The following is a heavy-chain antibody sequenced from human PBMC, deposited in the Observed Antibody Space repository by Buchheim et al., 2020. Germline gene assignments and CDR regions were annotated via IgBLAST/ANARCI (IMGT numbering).Heavy chain of an antibody. CDR3: ARLGFLWGSYLDY. CDR1: GGSFSGYY. V-gene: IGHV4-34*01. J-gene: IGHJ4*02. CDR2: INHSGST. Sequence: QVQLQQWGAGLLKPSETLSLTCAVYGGSFSGYYWSWIRQPPGKGLEWIGEINHSGSTNYNPSLKSRVTISVDTSKNQFSLQLSSVTAADTAVYYCARLGFLWGSYLDYWGQGTL. D-gene: IGHD3-16*02.